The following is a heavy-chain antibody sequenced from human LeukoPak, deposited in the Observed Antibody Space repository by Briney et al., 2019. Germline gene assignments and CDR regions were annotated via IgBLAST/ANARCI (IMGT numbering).Heavy chain of an antibody. J-gene: IGHJ4*02. CDR2: IKKDGSEK. CDR3: VRGTGDHSVDY. Sequence: GGSLRLSSAASGFTFSSYDMHWVRHAPCKGLEWVANIKKDGSEKYYVDSVKGRFTISRDNVKNSLYLQMNSLRAEDTAVYYCVRGTGDHSVDYWGQGTLVTVFS. V-gene: IGHV3-7*05. CDR1: GFTFSSYD. D-gene: IGHD1-14*01.